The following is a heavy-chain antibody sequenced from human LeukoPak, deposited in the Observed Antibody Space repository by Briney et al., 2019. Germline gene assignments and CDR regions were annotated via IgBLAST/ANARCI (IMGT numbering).Heavy chain of an antibody. CDR3: ARDLGIAAAAYAEYFQH. V-gene: IGHV1-69*04. CDR2: IIPIFGIA. D-gene: IGHD6-13*01. Sequence: ASVKVSFKASGGTFRSYAISWLRQAPGRGLEWMGRIIPIFGIANYAQKFQGRVRITADKSTSTAYMELSSLRSEDTAVYYCARDLGIAAAAYAEYFQHWGRGTLVTVSS. CDR1: GGTFRSYA. J-gene: IGHJ1*01.